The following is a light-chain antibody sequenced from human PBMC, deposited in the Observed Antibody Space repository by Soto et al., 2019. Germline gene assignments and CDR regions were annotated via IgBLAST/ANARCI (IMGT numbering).Light chain of an antibody. CDR3: QQYNKWPLT. Sequence: EIVMTQSPATLSVSPGERATLSCRASQSVSSNLAGYQQKPGQAPRLLIYVASTRATGIPARFSGSGSGTEFTLTISNLQSEDFAVYYCQQYNKWPLTFGQGTKVEIK. J-gene: IGKJ1*01. CDR1: QSVSSN. CDR2: VAS. V-gene: IGKV3-15*01.